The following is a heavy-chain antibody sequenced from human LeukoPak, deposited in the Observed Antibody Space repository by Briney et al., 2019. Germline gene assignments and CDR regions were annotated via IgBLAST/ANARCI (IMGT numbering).Heavy chain of an antibody. CDR2: SSSSGSTT. CDR1: GFTFSSYE. V-gene: IGHV3-48*03. D-gene: IGHD2-2*02. Sequence: AGGSLRLSCAASGFTFSSYEMNWVRQAPGKGLEWLSYSSSSGSTTHYADSVKGRFTISRDNAKNSLYLQMNSLRAEDTAVYYCARTGVPAAIVRWFDPWGQGTLVTVSS. J-gene: IGHJ5*02. CDR3: ARTGVPAAIVRWFDP.